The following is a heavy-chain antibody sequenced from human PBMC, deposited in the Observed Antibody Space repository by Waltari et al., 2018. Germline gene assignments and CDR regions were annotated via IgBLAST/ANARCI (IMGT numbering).Heavy chain of an antibody. V-gene: IGHV3-23*04. Sequence: EVQLVESGGQLVQPGGSVRLSCAASGFNFRTYAMSWVRQAPGKGLECVSVLSAGVGETHYADSVKGRSTISRDNSKNTLFLQVNSVKAEDTAVYYCVKELYPPRGGAFDDWGQGTKVTVSS. CDR3: VKELYPPRGGAFDD. D-gene: IGHD3-10*01. CDR2: LSAGVGET. CDR1: GFNFRTYA. J-gene: IGHJ3*01.